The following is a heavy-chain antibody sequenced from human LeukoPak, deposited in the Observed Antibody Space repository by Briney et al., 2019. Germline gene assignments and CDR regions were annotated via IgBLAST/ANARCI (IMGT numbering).Heavy chain of an antibody. CDR2: IIPIFGTA. CDR1: GGTFSSYA. CDR3: ASSPYYDSSGYYHY. D-gene: IGHD3-22*01. Sequence: GSSVKVSCKASGGTFSSYAISWVRQAPGQGLEWMGRIIPIFGTANYAQKFQGRVTITTDESTSTAYMELSSLRSEDTAVYYCASSPYYDSSGYYHYWGQGTLVTVSS. V-gene: IGHV1-69*05. J-gene: IGHJ4*02.